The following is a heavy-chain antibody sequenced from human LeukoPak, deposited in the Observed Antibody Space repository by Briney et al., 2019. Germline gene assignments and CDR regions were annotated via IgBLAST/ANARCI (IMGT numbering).Heavy chain of an antibody. CDR1: GYTFTGYY. D-gene: IGHD3-10*01. CDR2: INPNSGGT. J-gene: IGHJ4*02. Sequence: ASVKVSCKASGYTFTGYYMHWVRQAPGQGLEWMGWINPNSGGTNYAQKFQGRVTMTRDTSISTAYMELSRLRSDDTAVYYRARDGSGSYSFGDWGQGTLVTVSS. CDR3: ARDGSGSYSFGD. V-gene: IGHV1-2*02.